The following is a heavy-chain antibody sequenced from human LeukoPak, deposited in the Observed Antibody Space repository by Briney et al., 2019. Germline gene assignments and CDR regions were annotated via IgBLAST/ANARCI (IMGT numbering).Heavy chain of an antibody. Sequence: SETLSLTCAVYXXSFSGXXWSWIRQPXXXXXXXXXEXNXXXSTNYNPSLKSRVTISVDTSKNQFSLKLSSVTAADTAVYYCARREVRRDYDFWSGYWDYFDYWGQGTLVTVSS. V-gene: IGHV4-34*01. CDR3: ARREVRRDYDFWSGYWDYFDY. CDR2: XNXXXST. D-gene: IGHD3-3*01. CDR1: XXSFSGXX. J-gene: IGHJ4*02.